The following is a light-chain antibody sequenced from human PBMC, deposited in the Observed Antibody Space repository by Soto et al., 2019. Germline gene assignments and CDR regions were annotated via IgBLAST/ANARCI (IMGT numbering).Light chain of an antibody. CDR2: GAS. V-gene: IGKV3-20*01. Sequence: IVLTQSPGTLSLSPGERATLSCRASQSVSSTYIAWYQQNPGQAPRLLIYGASSRATGIPDRFSGSGSGTDFTLTISRLEPEDFAVYFRQQYGRSPPFTFGQGTKVEIK. CDR1: QSVSSTY. CDR3: QQYGRSPPFT. J-gene: IGKJ2*01.